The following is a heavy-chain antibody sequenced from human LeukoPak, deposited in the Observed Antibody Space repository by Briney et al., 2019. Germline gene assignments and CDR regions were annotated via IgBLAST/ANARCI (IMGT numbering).Heavy chain of an antibody. CDR1: GFTFSSYE. CDR2: ISSSGSTI. J-gene: IGHJ6*04. CDR3: AELGITMIGGV. V-gene: IGHV3-48*03. Sequence: QPGGSLRLSCATSGFTFSSYEMNWVRQAPGKGLEWVSYISSSGSTIYYADSVKGRFTISRDNAKNSLYLQMNSLRAEDTAVYYCAELGITMIGGVWGKGTTVTISS. D-gene: IGHD3-10*02.